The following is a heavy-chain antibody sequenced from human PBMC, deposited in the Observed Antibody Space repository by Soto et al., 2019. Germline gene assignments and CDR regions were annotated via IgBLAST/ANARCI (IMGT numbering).Heavy chain of an antibody. Sequence: GGSLRLSCAASGFIFSDYYMSWIRQAPGEGLEWISYIRHSGDTVFYADSVKGRFTISRDNTNNLLYLKMNSLRAEDTAVYYCARDRDYGGNSARYYYYGMDVWGQGTTVTVSS. CDR2: IRHSGDTV. D-gene: IGHD4-17*01. CDR1: GFIFSDYY. V-gene: IGHV3-11*04. CDR3: ARDRDYGGNSARYYYYGMDV. J-gene: IGHJ6*02.